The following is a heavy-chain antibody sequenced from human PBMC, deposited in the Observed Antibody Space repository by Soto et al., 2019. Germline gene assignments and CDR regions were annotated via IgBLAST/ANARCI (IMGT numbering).Heavy chain of an antibody. CDR3: ARTTAVPDTLRSRYFFDY. V-gene: IGHV4-61*01. D-gene: IGHD4-17*01. Sequence: SETLSLTCSVSGGSVSDKTYYWSWIRQPPGKRLEWIGYVYYSGTTNYNPSLKSRVTISVDLSKNRFSLRLSSVTTADTALYYCARTTAVPDTLRSRYFFDYWGQGTLVTVSS. CDR2: VYYSGTT. J-gene: IGHJ4*02. CDR1: GGSVSDKTYY.